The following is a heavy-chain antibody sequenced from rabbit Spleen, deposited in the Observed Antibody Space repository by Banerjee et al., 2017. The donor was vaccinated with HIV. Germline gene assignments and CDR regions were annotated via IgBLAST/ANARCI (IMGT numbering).Heavy chain of an antibody. CDR2: IDPVFGAT. CDR3: VRGASSSGYYSL. V-gene: IGHV1S45*01. CDR1: GFSFSSDYW. D-gene: IGHD1-1*01. Sequence: QEQLVESGGGLVQPEGSLTLTCTASGFSFSSDYWICWVRQAPGKGLEWIAYIDPVFGATYYAPWANGRFTISSQNAQNTLYLQLNSLTVADTATYFCVRGASSSGYYSLWGQGTLVTVS. J-gene: IGHJ3*01.